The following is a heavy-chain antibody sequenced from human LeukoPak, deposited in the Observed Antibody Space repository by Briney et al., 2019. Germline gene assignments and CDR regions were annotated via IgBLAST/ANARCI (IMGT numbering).Heavy chain of an antibody. CDR3: ARATEGYSSSVVYMDV. Sequence: PSETLSLTCAVYDGSFTDYHWTWTRKPPGKGLEWFGEFNHSGSTRYSPSLKSRVTISVDTPKNQFSLKLSSVTAADTAVYYCARATEGYSSSVVYMDVWGKGTTVTVSS. CDR2: FNHSGST. J-gene: IGHJ6*03. D-gene: IGHD6-6*01. CDR1: DGSFTDYH. V-gene: IGHV4-34*01.